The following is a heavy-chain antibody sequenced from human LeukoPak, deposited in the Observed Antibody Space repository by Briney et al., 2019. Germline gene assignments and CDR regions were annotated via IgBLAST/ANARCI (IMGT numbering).Heavy chain of an antibody. Sequence: GGSLRLSCAASGFTFSSYSMNWVRQAPGKGLEWVSSISSSSSYIYYADSVKGRFTISRDNAKNSLYLQMNSLRAEDTAVYYCARDLKLFRQLVSYFDYWGQGTLATVSS. CDR3: ARDLKLFRQLVSYFDY. J-gene: IGHJ4*02. CDR2: ISSSSSYI. V-gene: IGHV3-21*01. CDR1: GFTFSSYS. D-gene: IGHD6-6*01.